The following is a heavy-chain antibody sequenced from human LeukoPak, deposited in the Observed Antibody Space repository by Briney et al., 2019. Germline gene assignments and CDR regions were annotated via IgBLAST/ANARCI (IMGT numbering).Heavy chain of an antibody. Sequence: SETLSLTCTVSSGSISTYYWSWIRQPPGKGLEWIGYIYHNGNTNYNPSLKSRVTLSVDTSKNQFSLKLSSVTAADTAVYYCARRPCSGGSCYSLHYFDYWGQGTLVTVSS. CDR1: SGSISTYY. V-gene: IGHV4-59*08. J-gene: IGHJ4*02. CDR2: IYHNGNT. CDR3: ARRPCSGGSCYSLHYFDY. D-gene: IGHD2-15*01.